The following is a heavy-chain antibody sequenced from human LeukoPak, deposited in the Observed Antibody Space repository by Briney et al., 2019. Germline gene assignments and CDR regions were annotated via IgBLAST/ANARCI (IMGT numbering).Heavy chain of an antibody. CDR3: AKDLGAYIAVAAPFDY. Sequence: GGSLRLSCAASGFTFSSYSMNWVRQAPGKGLEWVSSISSSSSYIYYADSVKGRFTISRDNSKNTLYLQMNSLRAEDTAVYYCAKDLGAYIAVAAPFDYWGQGTLVTVSS. CDR2: ISSSSSYI. V-gene: IGHV3-21*01. D-gene: IGHD6-19*01. CDR1: GFTFSSYS. J-gene: IGHJ4*02.